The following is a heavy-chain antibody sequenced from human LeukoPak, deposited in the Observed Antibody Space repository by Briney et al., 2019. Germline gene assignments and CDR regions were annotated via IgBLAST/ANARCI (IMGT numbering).Heavy chain of an antibody. CDR3: ARVLYYYDSGAFDI. D-gene: IGHD3-22*01. J-gene: IGHJ3*02. CDR1: GFTFSSYA. Sequence: AGGSLRLSCAASGFTFSSYAMSWVRQAPGKGLEWVSSISSSSSYIYYADSVKGRFTISRDNAKNSLYLQMNSLRAEDTAVYYCARVLYYYDSGAFDIWGQGTMVTVSS. CDR2: ISSSSSYI. V-gene: IGHV3-21*01.